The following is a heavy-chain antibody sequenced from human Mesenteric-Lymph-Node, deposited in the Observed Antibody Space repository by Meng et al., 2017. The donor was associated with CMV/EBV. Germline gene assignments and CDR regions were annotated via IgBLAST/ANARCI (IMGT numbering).Heavy chain of an antibody. V-gene: IGHV4-59*01. D-gene: IGHD1-1*01. Sequence: SETLSLTCTVSGGSISSYYWSWIRQPPGKGLEWIGYIYSSGSTNYNPSLKSRVTISVDTSKNQFSLKLSSVTAADTAVYYCARWPGYFDYWGQGTLVTVPQ. CDR1: GGSISSYY. CDR3: ARWPGYFDY. J-gene: IGHJ4*02. CDR2: IYSSGST.